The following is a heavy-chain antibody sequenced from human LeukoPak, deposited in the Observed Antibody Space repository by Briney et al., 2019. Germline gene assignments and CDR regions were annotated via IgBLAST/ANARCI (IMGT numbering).Heavy chain of an antibody. CDR3: ARDCDYYDSSGYCQLFDY. CDR2: IWYDGSNK. CDR1: GFTFSSYG. J-gene: IGHJ4*02. Sequence: PGRSLRLSCAASGFTFSSYGMHWVRQAPGKGLEWVAVIWYDGSNKYYADSVKGRFTISRDNSKNTLYLQMNSLRAEDTAVYYCARDCDYYDSSGYCQLFDYWGQGTLVTVSS. V-gene: IGHV3-33*01. D-gene: IGHD3-22*01.